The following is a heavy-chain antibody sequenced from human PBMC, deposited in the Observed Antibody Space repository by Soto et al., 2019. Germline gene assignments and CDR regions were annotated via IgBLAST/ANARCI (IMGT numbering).Heavy chain of an antibody. V-gene: IGHV3-23*01. D-gene: IGHD3-10*01. CDR2: ISGSGGST. Sequence: GGSLRLSCAASVFPFTSYAMDWVRQAPGKGLEWVSAISGSGGSTYYADSVKGRFTISRDNSKSTLYLQMNSLRAEDTAVYYCAKPRGLGSRGTFDMWGPGTMVTVSS. J-gene: IGHJ3*02. CDR1: VFPFTSYA. CDR3: AKPRGLGSRGTFDM.